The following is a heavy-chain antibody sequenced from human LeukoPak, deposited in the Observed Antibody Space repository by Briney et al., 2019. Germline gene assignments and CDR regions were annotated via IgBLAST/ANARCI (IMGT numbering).Heavy chain of an antibody. CDR3: ARGRNYYDSSGLPDYDY. Sequence: GGSLRLSCAASGFTFSSYSMNWVRQAPGKGLEWVSSISSSSSYRYYADSVKGRFTISRDNAKNSLYLQMNSLRAEDTAVYYCARGRNYYDSSGLPDYDYWGQGTLVTVSS. D-gene: IGHD3-22*01. CDR1: GFTFSSYS. V-gene: IGHV3-21*01. CDR2: ISSSSSYR. J-gene: IGHJ4*02.